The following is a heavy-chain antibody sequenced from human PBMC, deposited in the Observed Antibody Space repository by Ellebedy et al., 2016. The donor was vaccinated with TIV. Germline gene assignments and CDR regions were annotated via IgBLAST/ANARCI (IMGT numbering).Heavy chain of an antibody. V-gene: IGHV3-33*01. J-gene: IGHJ6*03. Sequence: GGSLRLSXAASGFTFSSYGVHWVRQAPGKGLEWVAVIWYDGSNKYYADSVKGRFTISRDNSKNTLYLQMNSLRAEDTAVYYCARGRTPDYYYYMDVWGKGTTVTVSS. CDR2: IWYDGSNK. CDR1: GFTFSSYG. CDR3: ARGRTPDYYYYMDV.